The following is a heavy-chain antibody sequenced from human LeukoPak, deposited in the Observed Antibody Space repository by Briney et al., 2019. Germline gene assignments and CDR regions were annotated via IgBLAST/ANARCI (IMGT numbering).Heavy chain of an antibody. J-gene: IGHJ5*02. V-gene: IGHV3-64D*06. CDR3: VKGDPHYGSGFDP. CDR2: ISSNGGST. CDR1: GFTFSSYA. Sequence: GGSLRLSCSASGFTFSSYAMHWVRQAPGKGLEYVSAISSNGGSTYYADSVKGRFTISRDNSKNTLYLQMSSPRAEDTAVYYCVKGDPHYGSGFDPWGQGTLVTVSS. D-gene: IGHD3-10*01.